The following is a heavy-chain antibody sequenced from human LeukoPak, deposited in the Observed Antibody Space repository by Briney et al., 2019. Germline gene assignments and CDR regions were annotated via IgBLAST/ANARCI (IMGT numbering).Heavy chain of an antibody. CDR3: AKDRTNYDILTGSLDY. J-gene: IGHJ4*02. Sequence: PGGSLRLSCAASGFTFSSYAMSWVRQAPGKGLEWVSGISWNSGSIGYADSVKGRFTISRDNAKNSLYLQMNSLRAEDTALYYCAKDRTNYDILTGSLDYWGQGTLVTVSS. V-gene: IGHV3-9*01. D-gene: IGHD3-9*01. CDR2: ISWNSGSI. CDR1: GFTFSSYA.